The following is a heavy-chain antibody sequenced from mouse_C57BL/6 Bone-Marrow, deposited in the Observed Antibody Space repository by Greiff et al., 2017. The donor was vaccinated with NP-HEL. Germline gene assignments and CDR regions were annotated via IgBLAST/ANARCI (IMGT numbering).Heavy chain of an antibody. CDR2: SRNKANDYTT. D-gene: IGHD1-1*01. CDR1: GFTFSDFY. Sequence: EVKVVESGGGLVQSGRSLRLSCATSGFTFSDFYMEWVRQAPGKGLEWIAASRNKANDYTTEYSASVKGRFIVSRDTSQSILYLQMNSLRAEDTAIYDCARDAPVDYGRRAVDCWERGTPVAVSS. J-gene: IGHJ4*01. CDR3: ARDAPVDYGRRAVDC. V-gene: IGHV7-1*01.